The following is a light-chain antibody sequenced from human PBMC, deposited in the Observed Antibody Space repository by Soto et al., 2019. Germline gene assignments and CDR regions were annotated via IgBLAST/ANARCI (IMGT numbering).Light chain of an antibody. J-gene: IGKJ3*01. CDR3: QQNDYLFA. CDR2: DAS. V-gene: IGKV1-33*01. CDR1: RDIGNY. Sequence: DIRLTQSPSSLSASVGDRVSITCQASRDIGNYLNWYQQKPGKAPQLLIYDASNLETGVPLRFSGSGSGTDFTFTISTLQPEDIATYFCQQNDYLFAFGPGTKVEI.